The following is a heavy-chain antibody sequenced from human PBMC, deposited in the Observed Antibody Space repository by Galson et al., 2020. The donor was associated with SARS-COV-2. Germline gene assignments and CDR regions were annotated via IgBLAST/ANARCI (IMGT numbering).Heavy chain of an antibody. CDR2: IYYSGST. V-gene: IGHV4-59*08. Sequence: SQTLSLTCTVSGGSISSYYWSWIRQPPGKGLEWIWYIYYSGSTNYNPSLKSRVTISVDTSKNQFSLQLSPVTAAATAVYYCARHLAGAPGALDIWGQGTMVTVSS. D-gene: IGHD1-26*01. CDR1: GGSISSYY. J-gene: IGHJ3*02. CDR3: ARHLAGAPGALDI.